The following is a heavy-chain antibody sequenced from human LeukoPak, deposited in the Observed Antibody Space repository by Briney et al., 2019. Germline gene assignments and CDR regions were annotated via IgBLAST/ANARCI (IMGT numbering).Heavy chain of an antibody. V-gene: IGHV1-46*01. CDR3: AREGTWGVVVPAAIGGDGMDV. D-gene: IGHD2-2*02. J-gene: IGHJ6*02. CDR2: INPSGGST. Sequence: ASVKVSCKASGYTFTSYYMHWVRQAPGQGLEWMGIINPSGGSTSYAQKFQGRVTMTRDTSTSTVYMELSSLRAEDTAVYYCAREGTWGVVVPAAIGGDGMDVWGQGTTVTVSS. CDR1: GYTFTSYY.